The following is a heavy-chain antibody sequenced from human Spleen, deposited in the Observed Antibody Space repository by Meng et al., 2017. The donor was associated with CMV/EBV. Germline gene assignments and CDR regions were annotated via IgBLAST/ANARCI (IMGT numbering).Heavy chain of an antibody. V-gene: IGHV3-48*04. CDR2: ISSSSSTI. Sequence: GGSLRLSCAASGFTFSSYSMNWVRQAPGKGLEWVSYISSSSSTIYYADSVKGRFTISRDNAKKTLCLQMNSLRAEDTAVYYCANQQWLANAPSVYWGQGTLVTVSS. CDR1: GFTFSSYS. CDR3: ANQQWLANAPSVY. D-gene: IGHD6-19*01. J-gene: IGHJ4*02.